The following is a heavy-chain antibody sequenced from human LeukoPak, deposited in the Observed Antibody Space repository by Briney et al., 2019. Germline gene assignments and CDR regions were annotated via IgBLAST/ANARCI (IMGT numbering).Heavy chain of an antibody. CDR2: IYPGDSDT. CDR3: ARQEIDYYYGMGV. D-gene: IGHD5-24*01. CDR1: GYSFTSYW. J-gene: IGHJ6*02. V-gene: IGHV5-51*01. Sequence: GESLKISCKGSGYSFTSYWIGWVRQMPGKGLEWMGIIYPGDSDTRYSPSFQGQVTISADRSISTAYLQWSSLKASDTAMYYCARQEIDYYYGMGVWGQGTTVTVSS.